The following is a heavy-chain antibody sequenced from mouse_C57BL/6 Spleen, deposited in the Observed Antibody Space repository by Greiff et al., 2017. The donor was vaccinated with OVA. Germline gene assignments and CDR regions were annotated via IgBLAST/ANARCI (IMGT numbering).Heavy chain of an antibody. V-gene: IGHV1-37*01. CDR2: INPYNGDT. D-gene: IGHD1-1*01. Sequence: EVKVVESGPELVKPGASVKISCKASGYSFTGYFMNWVKQSHGKSLEWIGRINPYNGDTFYNQKFKGKATLTVDKSSSTAHMELLSLTSEDFAVYYCARGYYGSPYYFDYWGQGTTLTVSS. J-gene: IGHJ2*01. CDR3: ARGYYGSPYYFDY. CDR1: GYSFTGYF.